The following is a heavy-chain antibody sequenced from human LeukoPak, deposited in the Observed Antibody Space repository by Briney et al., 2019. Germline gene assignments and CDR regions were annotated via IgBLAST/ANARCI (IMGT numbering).Heavy chain of an antibody. CDR2: INHSGST. D-gene: IGHD6-19*01. CDR1: GGSFSGYY. V-gene: IGHV4-34*01. Sequence: SETLSLTCAVYGGSFSGYYWSWICQPPGKGLEWIGEINHSGSTNYNPSLKSRVTISVDTSKNQFSLKLSSVTAADTAVYYCARVRAVAGTPPDYWGQGTLVTVSS. J-gene: IGHJ4*02. CDR3: ARVRAVAGTPPDY.